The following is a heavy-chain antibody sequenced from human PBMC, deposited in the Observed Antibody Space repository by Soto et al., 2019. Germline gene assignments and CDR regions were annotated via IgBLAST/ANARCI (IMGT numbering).Heavy chain of an antibody. CDR1: GFTFSSYG. V-gene: IGHV3-30*18. D-gene: IGHD6-6*01. J-gene: IGHJ6*02. Sequence: GGSLRLSCAASGFTFSSYGMHWVRQAPGKGLEWVAVISYDGSNKYYADSVKGRFTISRDNSKNTLYLQMNSLRAEDTAVYYCAKDRGGSSSLFPYYYYGMDVWGQGTTVTVS. CDR2: ISYDGSNK. CDR3: AKDRGGSSSLFPYYYYGMDV.